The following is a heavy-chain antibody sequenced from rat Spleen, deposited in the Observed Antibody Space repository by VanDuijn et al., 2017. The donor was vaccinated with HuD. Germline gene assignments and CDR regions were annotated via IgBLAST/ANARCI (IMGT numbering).Heavy chain of an antibody. Sequence: EVQLVESGGGLVQPGRSLKLSCVASGFTFNNYWMSWIRQAPGKGLEWVSSVSNDGVNTYYPDSVKGRFTISRDNAKSTLYLQMNSLRSEDTATYYCARHGGRRAPNGYFDHWGQGVMVTVSS. CDR1: GFTFNNYW. V-gene: IGHV5-31*01. CDR3: ARHGGRRAPNGYFDH. D-gene: IGHD3-4*01. J-gene: IGHJ2*01. CDR2: VSNDGVNT.